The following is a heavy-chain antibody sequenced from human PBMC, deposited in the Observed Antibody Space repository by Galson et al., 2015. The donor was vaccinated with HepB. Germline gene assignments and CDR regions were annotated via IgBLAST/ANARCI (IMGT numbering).Heavy chain of an antibody. J-gene: IGHJ4*02. CDR1: GFTFSSYV. CDR2: VSGSGGST. Sequence: SLRLSCADSGFTFSSYVLYWVRQAPGKGLEWVSAVSGSGGSTYYADSVKRRFTISRDNSKNTLYLQMNSLRAADTAVYYCAKEHSSGYYGYYFEYSGQGALVTVSS. D-gene: IGHD3-22*01. CDR3: AKEHSSGYYGYYFEY. V-gene: IGHV3-23*01.